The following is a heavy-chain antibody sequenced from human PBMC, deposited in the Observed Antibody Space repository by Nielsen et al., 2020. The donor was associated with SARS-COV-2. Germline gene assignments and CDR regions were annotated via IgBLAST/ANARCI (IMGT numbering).Heavy chain of an antibody. D-gene: IGHD6-19*01. Sequence: ASVKVSCKASGYTFSRYGLSWVRQAPGQGLEWIGWISGYNGNTKSAEKFQGRVTMTTDTSTTTAYMELRSLRSDDMAVYYCARDIPVAGTSGMFDYWGQGTQVTVSS. CDR2: ISGYNGNT. CDR3: ARDIPVAGTSGMFDY. V-gene: IGHV1-18*03. J-gene: IGHJ4*02. CDR1: GYTFSRYG.